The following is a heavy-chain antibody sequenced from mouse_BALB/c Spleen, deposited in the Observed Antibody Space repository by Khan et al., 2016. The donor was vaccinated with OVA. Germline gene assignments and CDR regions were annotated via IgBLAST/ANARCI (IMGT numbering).Heavy chain of an antibody. CDR1: GYIFTSYW. V-gene: IGHV1-76*01. J-gene: IGHJ2*01. Sequence: QVQLKQSGAELVRPGASVKLSCKTSGYIFTSYWINWVKQRSGQGLEWIARIYPGTNNTYYNEKLKDKATLTADKSSSTVYMQLISLKSEDSAVYFCSREEALDYCDYWGQGTTLTVSS. D-gene: IGHD3-2*02. CDR2: IYPGTNNT. CDR3: SREEALDYCDY.